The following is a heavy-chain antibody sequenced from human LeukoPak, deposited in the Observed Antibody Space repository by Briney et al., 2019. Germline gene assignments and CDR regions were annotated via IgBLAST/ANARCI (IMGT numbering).Heavy chain of an antibody. Sequence: GGSLRLSCEASGFTYTTWMNWVRQARGKGLELVANMNQDGTEKDYVDSVKGRFTISRDDAKNSLYLQMNSLRAEDTAVYYCASYGGIRSLDLWGRGTLVTVSS. CDR3: ASYGGIRSLDL. J-gene: IGHJ2*01. CDR1: GFTYTTW. D-gene: IGHD4-17*01. V-gene: IGHV3-7*01. CDR2: MNQDGTEK.